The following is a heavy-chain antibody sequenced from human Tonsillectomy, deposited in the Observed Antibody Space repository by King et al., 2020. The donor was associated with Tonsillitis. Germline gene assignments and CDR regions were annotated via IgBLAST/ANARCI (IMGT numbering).Heavy chain of an antibody. CDR2: INHSGST. J-gene: IGHJ4*02. CDR3: ARGFREYTAHGRPGGL. CDR1: GGSFSGYF. D-gene: IGHD5-12*01. Sequence: HVQLQQWGAGLLKPSETLSLTCAVDGGSFSGYFWTWIRQSPGKGLEWIGEINHSGSTNYNPSLKSRVTISADTSKNHFSLKLTSVTAADTAMYYCARGFREYTAHGRPGGLWSQGTLVTVSS. V-gene: IGHV4-34*01.